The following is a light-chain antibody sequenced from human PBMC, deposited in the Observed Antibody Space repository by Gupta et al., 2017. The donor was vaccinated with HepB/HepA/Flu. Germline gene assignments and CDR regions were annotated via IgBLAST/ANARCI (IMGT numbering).Light chain of an antibody. CDR3: MQALQTPRT. J-gene: IGKJ1*01. Sequence: DIVMTQPRLYLPFPPGEPASISCRSSQSLLHGNGYNYLDWYLQKPGQSPQLLIYSGSNRASGVPYRFSGSGSGTDFTLKISRVEAEDVGVYYCMQALQTPRTFGQGTKVEIK. V-gene: IGKV2-28*01. CDR2: SGS. CDR1: QSLLHGNGYNY.